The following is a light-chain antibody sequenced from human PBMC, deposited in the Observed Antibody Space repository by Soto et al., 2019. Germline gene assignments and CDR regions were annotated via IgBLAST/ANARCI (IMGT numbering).Light chain of an antibody. CDR3: QQYNNWPRT. V-gene: IGKV3-15*01. CDR1: QSVRSN. J-gene: IGKJ1*01. Sequence: EVVLTQSPGTLSLSPGERATLSCRASQSVRSNFLAWYQQKPGQAPRLLIYGASTRPTGIPPRFSGGGSGTEFTLTISSLQSEDFAVYYCQQYNNWPRTFGQGTKVDIK. CDR2: GAS.